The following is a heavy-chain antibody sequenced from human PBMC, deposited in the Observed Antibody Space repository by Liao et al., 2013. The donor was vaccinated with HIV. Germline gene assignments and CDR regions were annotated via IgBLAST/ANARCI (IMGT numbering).Heavy chain of an antibody. CDR2: INHAGST. CDR1: SASFNGHY. D-gene: IGHD3-16*01. V-gene: IGHV4-34*01. CDR3: ARGFRLRLGLVDY. J-gene: IGHJ4*02. Sequence: QVQLHQWGGGLLKPSETLSLTCAVYSASFNGHYWSWVRQPPGKGLEWIGEINHAGSTNYNPSLKSRVTISVETSKNQFSLKLSSVTAADTAVYYCARGFRLRLGLVDYWGQGTLVTVSS.